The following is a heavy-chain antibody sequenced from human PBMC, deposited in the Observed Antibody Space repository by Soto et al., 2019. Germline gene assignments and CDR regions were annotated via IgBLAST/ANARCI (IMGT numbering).Heavy chain of an antibody. CDR2: INPSSGSP. Sequence: ASVKVSCKASGYTFTSYEINWVRLAPGQGLEWMGVINPSSGSPSYAQKFQGRVTMTRDTSTSTVYMELSSLRFEDTAVYYCARDSSTVMGDYWGQGTVVTVSS. V-gene: IGHV1-46*01. D-gene: IGHD2-2*01. CDR3: ARDSSTVMGDY. CDR1: GYTFTSYE. J-gene: IGHJ4*02.